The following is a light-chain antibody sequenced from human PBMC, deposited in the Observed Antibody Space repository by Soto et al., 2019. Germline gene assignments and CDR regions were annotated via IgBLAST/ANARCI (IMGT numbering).Light chain of an antibody. CDR2: DVS. CDR3: NSYTSNNTYV. CDR1: SSDVGAFNY. V-gene: IGLV2-14*03. Sequence: ALTQPASVSGSPGRAITISCSGTSSDVGAFNYVSWYQQHPGKAPKLMIYDVSNRPSGVSNRFSGSKSGNTASLTISGLRAEDEADYYCNSYTSNNTYVFGTGTKVTVL. J-gene: IGLJ1*01.